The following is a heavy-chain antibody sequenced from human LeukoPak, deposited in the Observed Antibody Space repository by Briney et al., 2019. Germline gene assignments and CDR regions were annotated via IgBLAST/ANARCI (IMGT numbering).Heavy chain of an antibody. D-gene: IGHD2-8*01. CDR1: GYTFTGYY. Sequence: ASVKVSCKASGYTFTGYYMHWVRQAPGQGLEWMGWINPNSGGTNYAQKFQGRVAMTWDTSISTAYMELSRLRSDDTAVYYCASRRYCTNGVCYPFDYWGQGTLVTVSS. CDR2: INPNSGGT. CDR3: ASRRYCTNGVCYPFDY. V-gene: IGHV1-2*02. J-gene: IGHJ4*02.